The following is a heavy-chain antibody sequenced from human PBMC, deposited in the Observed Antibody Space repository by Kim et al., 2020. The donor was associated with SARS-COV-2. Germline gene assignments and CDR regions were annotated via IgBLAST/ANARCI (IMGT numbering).Heavy chain of an antibody. CDR2: IYYSGST. CDR3: ATYCSSTSCYDEPYAFDI. J-gene: IGHJ3*02. CDR1: GGSISSSSYY. V-gene: IGHV4-39*01. Sequence: SETLSLTCTVSGGSISSSSYYWGWIRQPPGKGLEWIGSIYYSGSTYYNTSLKSRVTISVDTSKNQFSLKLSSVTAADTAVYYCATYCSSTSCYDEPYAFDIWGQGTMVTVSS. D-gene: IGHD2-2*01.